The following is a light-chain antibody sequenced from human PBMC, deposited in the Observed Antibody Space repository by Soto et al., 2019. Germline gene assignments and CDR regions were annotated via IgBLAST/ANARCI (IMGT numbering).Light chain of an antibody. CDR3: QTWGTGIHV. CDR2: LNSDGSH. CDR1: SGHISYA. J-gene: IGLJ1*01. Sequence: QSVLTQSPSASASLGASVKLTCTLSSGHISYAIAWHQQQPEKGPRYLMKLNSDGSHSKGDGIPDRFSGSSSGAERYLIISSLQSEDEADYYCQTWGTGIHVFGTGTKVTVL. V-gene: IGLV4-69*01.